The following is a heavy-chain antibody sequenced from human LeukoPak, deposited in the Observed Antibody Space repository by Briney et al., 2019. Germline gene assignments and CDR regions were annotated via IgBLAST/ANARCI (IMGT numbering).Heavy chain of an antibody. CDR2: ISDSGGNT. V-gene: IGHV3-23*01. CDR3: AKKIPTSFDP. J-gene: IGHJ5*02. Sequence: SWVRQAPXKGLEWVSGISDSGGNTYYAGSVKGRFTISRDNSKNMLYLQMNSLRAEDTAVYYCAKKIPTSFDPWGQGTLVTVSS.